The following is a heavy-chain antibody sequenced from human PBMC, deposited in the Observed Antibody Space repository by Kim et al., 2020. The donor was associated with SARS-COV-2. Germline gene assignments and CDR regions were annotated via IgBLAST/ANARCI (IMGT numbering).Heavy chain of an antibody. CDR2: ISYDGSNK. J-gene: IGHJ3*02. D-gene: IGHD6-13*01. CDR3: ASSSWYHGRAFDI. Sequence: GGSLRLSCAASGFTFSSYAMHWVRQAPGKGLEWVAVISYDGSNKYYADSVKGRFTISRDNSKNTLYLQMNSLRAEDTAVYYCASSSWYHGRAFDIWGQGTMVTVSS. CDR1: GFTFSSYA. V-gene: IGHV3-30*04.